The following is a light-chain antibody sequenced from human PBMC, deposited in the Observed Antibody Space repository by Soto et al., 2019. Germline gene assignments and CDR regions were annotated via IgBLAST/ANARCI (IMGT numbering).Light chain of an antibody. J-gene: IGLJ1*01. Sequence: QSVLTQPACVSVSPGQSITISCTGTSSDIGGYNYVSWYQQHPGKAPKLIIYAVSNRPSGVSNRFSGSKSGNTASLTISGLQADDEADYYCSSYASSTFYVFGTGTKVTVL. CDR2: AVS. V-gene: IGLV2-14*03. CDR1: SSDIGGYNY. CDR3: SSYASSTFYV.